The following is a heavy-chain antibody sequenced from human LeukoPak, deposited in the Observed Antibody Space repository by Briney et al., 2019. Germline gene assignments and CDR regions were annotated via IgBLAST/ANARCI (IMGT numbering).Heavy chain of an antibody. CDR3: ATDSSSWYIFDY. J-gene: IGHJ4*02. D-gene: IGHD6-13*01. Sequence: SETLSLTCAVSGGSISTSNYYWGWIRQPPGKGLEWIGSIYYSGSTYYNPSLKSRVTISVDTSKNQFSLKLSSVTAADTAVFYCATDSSSWYIFDYWGQGTLVTVSS. CDR2: IYYSGST. V-gene: IGHV4-39*07. CDR1: GGSISTSNYY.